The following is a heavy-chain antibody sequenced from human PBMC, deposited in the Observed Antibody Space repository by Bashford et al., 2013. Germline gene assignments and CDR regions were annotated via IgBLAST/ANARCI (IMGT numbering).Heavy chain of an antibody. Sequence: SSVDPVPHLRCLCGSFSGYYWSWIRQPPRKGRGVDWGKSIIVEAPTTTRTLKSRVTISVDTSKNQFSLKLSSVTAADTAVYYCARALTWFGELDAFDIWGQGTMVTVSS. D-gene: IGHD3-10*01. CDR2: SIIVEAP. CDR1: GSFSGYY. V-gene: IGHV4-34*01. CDR3: ARALTWFGELDAFDI. J-gene: IGHJ3*02.